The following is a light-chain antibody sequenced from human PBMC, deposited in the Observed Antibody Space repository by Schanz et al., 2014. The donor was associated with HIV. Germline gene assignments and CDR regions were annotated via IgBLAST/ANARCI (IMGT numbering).Light chain of an antibody. J-gene: IGLJ2*01. V-gene: IGLV2-23*02. CDR3: CSYAGRCL. Sequence: QSALTQPASVSGSPGQSITISCTGTSSDVGGYNLVSWYQQHPGKAPKLMICEVSKRPSGVSNRFSGSKSGNTASLTISGLQAEDEADYYCCSYAGRCLFGGGTKLTVL. CDR1: SSDVGGYNL. CDR2: EVS.